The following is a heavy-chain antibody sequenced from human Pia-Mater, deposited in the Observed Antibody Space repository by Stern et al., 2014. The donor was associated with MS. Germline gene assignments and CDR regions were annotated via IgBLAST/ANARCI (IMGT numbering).Heavy chain of an antibody. CDR2: ITGSGT. CDR3: ARGWGES. J-gene: IGHJ5*02. D-gene: IGHD3-16*01. CDR1: GFTFSSSM. V-gene: IGHV3-23*04. Sequence: EVQLEESGGGLVQPGGSLRLSCVASGFTFSSSMMTWVRQAPGKGLEWVSVITGSGTYHAASVKGRFTFSRDTSKNTVYLQMNSLRVEDAALYYCARGWGESWGQGALVTVSS.